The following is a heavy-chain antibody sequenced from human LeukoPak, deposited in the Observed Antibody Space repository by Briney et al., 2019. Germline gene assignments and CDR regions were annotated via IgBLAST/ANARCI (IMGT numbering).Heavy chain of an antibody. CDR2: IYYSGST. CDR3: ASSMDDAFDI. CDR1: GGSISSYY. V-gene: IGHV4-59*01. J-gene: IGHJ3*02. D-gene: IGHD2-2*01. Sequence: PSESLSLTCTVSGGSISSYYWSWIRQPPGKGLEWIGYIYYSGSTNYNPSLKSRVTISVDTSKNQFSLKLSSVTAADTAVYYCASSMDDAFDIWGQGTMVTVSS.